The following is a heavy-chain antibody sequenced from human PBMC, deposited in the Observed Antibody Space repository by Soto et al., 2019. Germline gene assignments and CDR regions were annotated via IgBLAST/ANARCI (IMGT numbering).Heavy chain of an antibody. CDR3: AKGEGALFVSAFDI. J-gene: IGHJ3*02. D-gene: IGHD2-15*01. V-gene: IGHV1-18*04. CDR2: ISAYNGNT. CDR1: GYTFTSYP. Sequence: QVLLVQSGAEVKKPGASVKVSCKASGYTFTSYPISWVRQAPGQGLEWMGWISAYNGNTDYAQKLRGRVTMTTDTSTSTAYIELRSLRSDDTAVYYCAKGEGALFVSAFDIWGQGTMVTVSS.